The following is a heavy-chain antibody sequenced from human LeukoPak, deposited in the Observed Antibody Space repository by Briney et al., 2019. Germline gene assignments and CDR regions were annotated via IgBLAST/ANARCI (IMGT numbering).Heavy chain of an antibody. J-gene: IGHJ5*02. CDR2: IYPGDSDT. V-gene: IGHV5-51*03. CDR1: GYSFTSYW. CDR3: ARLVRYNWNYDRLNWFDP. Sequence: KPGESLKISCKGSGYSFTSYWIGWVRQMPGKGLEWMGIIYPGDSDTRYSPSFQGQVTISADKSISTAYLQWSSLKASDTAMYHCARLVRYNWNYDRLNWFDPWGQGTLVTVSS. D-gene: IGHD1-7*01.